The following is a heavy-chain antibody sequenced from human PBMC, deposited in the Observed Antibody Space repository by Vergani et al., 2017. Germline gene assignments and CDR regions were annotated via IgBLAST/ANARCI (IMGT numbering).Heavy chain of an antibody. CDR1: GYSITNYW. Sequence: EVQLVQSGAEVKKPGESLKISCQGSGYSITNYWIAWVRQRPGKGLEWMGTIYAGDSDVRYSPSFQGQVTMSVDKSLSTAYLQWSSLKASDTATYYCAKTHDFSSLYSSYNWFDPWGQGTQVTVSS. J-gene: IGHJ5*02. D-gene: IGHD3-3*01. V-gene: IGHV5-51*03. CDR3: AKTHDFSSLYSSYNWFDP. CDR2: IYAGDSDV.